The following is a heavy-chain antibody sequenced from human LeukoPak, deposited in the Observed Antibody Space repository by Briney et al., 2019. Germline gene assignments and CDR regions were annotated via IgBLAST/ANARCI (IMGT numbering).Heavy chain of an antibody. Sequence: GGSLRLSCTSSGFTFGDYALNWFRQAPGKGLEWVAFIRSKTYGGTTEYAASVKGTFTISSDDSKSIAYLQMNSLKAEDTAVYYCTRGFSYGYYWGQGTLVTLSS. CDR1: GFTFGDYA. CDR3: TRGFSYGYY. CDR2: IRSKTYGGTT. V-gene: IGHV3-49*03. D-gene: IGHD5-18*01. J-gene: IGHJ4*02.